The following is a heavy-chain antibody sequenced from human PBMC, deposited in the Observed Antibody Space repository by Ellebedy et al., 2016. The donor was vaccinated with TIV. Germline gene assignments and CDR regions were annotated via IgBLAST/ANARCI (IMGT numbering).Heavy chain of an antibody. CDR3: ARGWFGEFKPYYYYGIDV. V-gene: IGHV4-34*01. CDR1: GGSFTGYH. J-gene: IGHJ6*02. Sequence: MPSETLSLTCVVDGGSFTGYHWSWIRQPPGKGMEWIAETNQSGGIKYNPSLNSRVTVSLDKSKNPFSLRLTPVTAADTSVYYCARGWFGEFKPYYYYGIDVWGQGTTVTVSS. CDR2: TNQSGGI. D-gene: IGHD3-10*01.